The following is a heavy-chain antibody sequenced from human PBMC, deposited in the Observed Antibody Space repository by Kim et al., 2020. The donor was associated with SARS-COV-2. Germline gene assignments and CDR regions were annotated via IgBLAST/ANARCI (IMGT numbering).Heavy chain of an antibody. Sequence: YNPSLKSLVTISVDTSKNQFSLKLSSVTAADTAVYYCARDSHSSADAFDIWGQGTMVTVSS. V-gene: IGHV4-31*01. J-gene: IGHJ3*02. D-gene: IGHD3-22*01. CDR3: ARDSHSSADAFDI.